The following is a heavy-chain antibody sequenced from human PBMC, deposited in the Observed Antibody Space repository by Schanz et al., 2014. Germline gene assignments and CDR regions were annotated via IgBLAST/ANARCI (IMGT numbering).Heavy chain of an antibody. CDR2: INAHTGNT. V-gene: IGHV1-18*01. CDR1: GYIFGSHG. J-gene: IGHJ3*02. Sequence: QLMQSGVEVKRPGASVRVSCKASGYIFGSHGMTWVRQAPGQGPELMGWINAHTGNTQYAQKFQGRVNMTRDTVTTTVHLELTRLRTDDTAIYYCARVHIATYHYNSPGAFDIWGQGTRVTVSS. D-gene: IGHD3-10*01. CDR3: ARVHIATYHYNSPGAFDI.